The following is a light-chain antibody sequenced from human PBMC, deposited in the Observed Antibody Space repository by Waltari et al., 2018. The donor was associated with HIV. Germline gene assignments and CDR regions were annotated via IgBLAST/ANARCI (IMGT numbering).Light chain of an antibody. CDR1: SSDVGGYNY. V-gene: IGLV2-8*01. J-gene: IGLJ2*01. CDR3: SSYAGRNNVV. Sequence: QSALTQPPPASGSPGQSVTISCTGTSSDVGGYNYVSWYQQHPGKAPKLMIYDVSKRPSGVPDRFSGSKSGNTASLTVSGLQAEDEADYYCSSYAGRNNVVFGGGTRVTVL. CDR2: DVS.